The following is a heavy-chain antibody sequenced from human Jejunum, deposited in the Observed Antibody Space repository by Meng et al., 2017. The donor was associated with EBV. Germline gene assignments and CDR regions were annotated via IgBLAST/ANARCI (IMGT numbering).Heavy chain of an antibody. Sequence: VQVQESGPGLVQPSGTLSLLCAVSGASISSSHWWSWVRQAPGEGLEWIGEIYYTGRTNYNPSLKSRVSMSIDKSKNQFSLNLNSVTVADTAVYYCATSMSGYSYGYSWGQGTLVTASS. CDR2: IYYTGRT. J-gene: IGHJ5*02. CDR3: ATSMSGYSYGYS. V-gene: IGHV4-4*02. CDR1: GASISSSHW. D-gene: IGHD5-12*01.